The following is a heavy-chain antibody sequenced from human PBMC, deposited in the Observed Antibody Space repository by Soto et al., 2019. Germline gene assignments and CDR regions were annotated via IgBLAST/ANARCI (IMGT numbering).Heavy chain of an antibody. CDR3: VREAYIGYGHAIDH. D-gene: IGHD5-12*01. CDR2: NYHSGTT. CDR1: GVTISTYY. Sequence: QVQLKESGPGLVNPSETLSLTCAVSGVTISTYYGSWIRQPPGKGLEWIGYNYHSGTTNYNPSLKSRVTISVDTSKNQFSLRLTSVTAADTAIYYCVREAYIGYGHAIDHWGQGTLVNVSS. J-gene: IGHJ4*02. V-gene: IGHV4-59*01.